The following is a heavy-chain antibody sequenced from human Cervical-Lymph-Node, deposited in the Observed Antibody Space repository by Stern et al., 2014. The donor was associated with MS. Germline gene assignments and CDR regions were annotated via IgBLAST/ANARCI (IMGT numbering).Heavy chain of an antibody. CDR3: AKDRIGVAVWDYYLAS. Sequence: QMQLVESGGGVVQPGRSLRLSCTASGFTFSTYGMYWVRQAPGKGLDWVAIISYDGSTSYYADSVKGRFTISRDNSKNTLYLQMNSLRAEDTAVYYCAKDRIGVAVWDYYLASWGQGTLVTVSS. CDR2: ISYDGSTS. V-gene: IGHV3-30*18. D-gene: IGHD6-19*01. J-gene: IGHJ4*02. CDR1: GFTFSTYG.